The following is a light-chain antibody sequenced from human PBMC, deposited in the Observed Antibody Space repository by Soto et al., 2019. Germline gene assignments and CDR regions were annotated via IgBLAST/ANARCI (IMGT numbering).Light chain of an antibody. V-gene: IGKV1-39*01. Sequence: DIQMTQSPSSLSASVGDRVTITCRASQSISSYLNWYQQKPGKAPKVLIYAASSLQSGVPSRFRVSGSGTDFTLTISSLQPEDFATYYCQQSYSTPYTFGQGTKVEIK. CDR1: QSISSY. CDR3: QQSYSTPYT. CDR2: AAS. J-gene: IGKJ2*01.